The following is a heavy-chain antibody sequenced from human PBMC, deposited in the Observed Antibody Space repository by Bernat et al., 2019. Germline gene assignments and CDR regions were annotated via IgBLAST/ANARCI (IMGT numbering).Heavy chain of an antibody. Sequence: EVQLVESGGGLVQPGGSLGLSCAASGFTFSDYWMHWVRQAPGKGLLWVSRIKSDESGTSYADSVKGRFAISRDNAKNTLYLQMNSLRAEDTAVYYCARGGIAARIDYWGQGTLVTVSS. CDR2: IKSDESGT. CDR3: ARGGIAARIDY. D-gene: IGHD6-6*01. V-gene: IGHV3-74*01. J-gene: IGHJ4*02. CDR1: GFTFSDYW.